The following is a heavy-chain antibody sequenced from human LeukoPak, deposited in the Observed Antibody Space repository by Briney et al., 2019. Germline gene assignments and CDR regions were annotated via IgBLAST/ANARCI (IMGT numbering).Heavy chain of an antibody. CDR3: ARLTAINSGSSDY. Sequence: SETLSLTCTVSGYSISSGYYWGWIRQPPGKGLEWIGSIYHSGSTYYNPSLKSRVTISVDTSKNQFSLKLSSVTAADTAVYYCARLTAINSGSSDYWGQGTLVTVSS. D-gene: IGHD3-10*01. V-gene: IGHV4-38-2*02. CDR2: IYHSGST. J-gene: IGHJ4*02. CDR1: GYSISSGYY.